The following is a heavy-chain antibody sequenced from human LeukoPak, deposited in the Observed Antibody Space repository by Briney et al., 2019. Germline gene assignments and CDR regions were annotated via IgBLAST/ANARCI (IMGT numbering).Heavy chain of an antibody. Sequence: GGSLRRSCAASGFTFSNYAMNWVRQAPGKGLGWVAVISYDGRNKYYADSVKGRFTISRDNSKNTPYLQMNSLRPEDTAVYYCARTSQTFDYWGQGTLVTVSS. CDR3: ARTSQTFDY. CDR2: ISYDGRNK. V-gene: IGHV3-30*04. CDR1: GFTFSNYA. J-gene: IGHJ4*02.